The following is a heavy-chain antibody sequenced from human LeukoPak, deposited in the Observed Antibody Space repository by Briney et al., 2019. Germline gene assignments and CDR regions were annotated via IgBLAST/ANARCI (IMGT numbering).Heavy chain of an antibody. CDR3: ARVFSIAAAGFGY. CDR1: GGSISSSSYY. CDR2: IYYSGST. Sequence: SETLSLTCTVSGGSISSSSYYWGWIRQPPGKGLEWIGSIYYSGSTYYNPSLKSRVTISVDMSKNQFSLKLSSVTAADTAVYYCARVFSIAAAGFGYWGQGTLVTVSS. V-gene: IGHV4-39*07. D-gene: IGHD6-13*01. J-gene: IGHJ4*02.